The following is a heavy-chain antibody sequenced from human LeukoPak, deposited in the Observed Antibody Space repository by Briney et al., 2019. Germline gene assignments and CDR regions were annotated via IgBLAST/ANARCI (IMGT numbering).Heavy chain of an antibody. J-gene: IGHJ6*03. CDR3: ARQTAAGTYYYYYYMDV. D-gene: IGHD6-13*01. V-gene: IGHV3-20*04. CDR2: INWNGGST. Sequence: GGSLRLSCEVSGFTFDDYGMSWVRQAPGKGLEWVSGINWNGGSTGYADSVKGRFTISRDNAKNSLYLQMNSLRAEDTALYYCARQTAAGTYYYYYYMDVWGKGTTVTVSS. CDR1: GFTFDDYG.